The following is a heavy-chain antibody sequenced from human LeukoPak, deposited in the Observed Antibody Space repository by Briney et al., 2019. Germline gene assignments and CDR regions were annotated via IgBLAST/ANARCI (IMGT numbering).Heavy chain of an antibody. CDR2: INHSGST. J-gene: IGHJ2*01. CDR1: GGSFSGYY. Sequence: SETPSLTCAVYGGSFSGYYWSWIRQPPGKGLEWIGEINHSGSTNYNPSLKSRVTISVDTSKNQFSLKLSSVTAADTAVYYCARVSGRFTWYFDLWGRGTLVTVSS. V-gene: IGHV4-34*01. CDR3: ARVSGRFTWYFDL.